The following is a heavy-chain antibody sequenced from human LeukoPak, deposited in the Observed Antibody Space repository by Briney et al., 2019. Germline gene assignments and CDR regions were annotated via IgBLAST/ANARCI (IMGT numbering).Heavy chain of an antibody. V-gene: IGHV1-18*01. CDR2: IIAYNGNT. Sequence: GASVKVSCKASGYTFTNYGISWVRQAPGQGLEWVGWIIAYNGNTNYAQRLQDRVTMTTDTSTSTAYMELRSLRSDDTAVYYCARLLSDGYSPFDSWGQGTLVTVSS. CDR3: ARLLSDGYSPFDS. D-gene: IGHD5-24*01. CDR1: GYTFTNYG. J-gene: IGHJ4*02.